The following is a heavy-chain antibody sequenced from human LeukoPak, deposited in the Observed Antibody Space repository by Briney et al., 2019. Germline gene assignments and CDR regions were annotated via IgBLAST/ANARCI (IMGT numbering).Heavy chain of an antibody. CDR3: ARAFYYGPGSYHDY. J-gene: IGHJ4*02. CDR1: GGSISSGGYY. D-gene: IGHD3-10*01. V-gene: IGHV4-31*03. CDR2: IYYSGST. Sequence: SQTLSLTCTVSGGSISSGGYYWSWLRQHPGKGLEWVGYIYYSGSTYYNPSLKSRVTISVDTSKNQFSLKLSSVTAADTAVYYCARAFYYGPGSYHDYWGQGTLVTVSS.